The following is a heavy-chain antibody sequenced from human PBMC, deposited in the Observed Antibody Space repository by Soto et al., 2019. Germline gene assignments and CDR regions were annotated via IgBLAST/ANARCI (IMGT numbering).Heavy chain of an antibody. Sequence: GGSLRLSCAASGFTFSNYGMHWVRQAPGKGLEWVAVISYDGRNKYYADSVKGRFTISRDNSKNTMYLQMNSLRAEETAVYYCAKSDYSSSWPYYFDYWGQGTLVTVSS. D-gene: IGHD6-13*01. CDR2: ISYDGRNK. J-gene: IGHJ4*02. CDR3: AKSDYSSSWPYYFDY. CDR1: GFTFSNYG. V-gene: IGHV3-30*18.